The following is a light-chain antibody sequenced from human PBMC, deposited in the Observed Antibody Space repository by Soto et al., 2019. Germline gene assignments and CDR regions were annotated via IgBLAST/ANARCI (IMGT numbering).Light chain of an antibody. CDR3: SSYTRGSTLV. Sequence: QSVLSQPASVSGSPGQSITISCTGTSSDVGGYSYVSWYQQYPDKAPKLMIYEVSNRPSGVSNRFSGSKSGNTASLTISGLQSEDESHYYCSSYTRGSTLVFGGGTKVTVL. J-gene: IGLJ3*02. CDR2: EVS. V-gene: IGLV2-14*01. CDR1: SSDVGGYSY.